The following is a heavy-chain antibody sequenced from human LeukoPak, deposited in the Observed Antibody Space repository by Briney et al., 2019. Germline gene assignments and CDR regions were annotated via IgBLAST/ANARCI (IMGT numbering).Heavy chain of an antibody. J-gene: IGHJ4*02. CDR1: GGSFSGYY. CDR2: INHSGST. V-gene: IGHV4-34*01. D-gene: IGHD2-8*01. Sequence: SETLSLTCAVYGGSFSGYYWSWIRQPPGKGLEWMGEINHSGSTNYNPSLKSRVTISVDTSKNQFSLKLSSVTAADTAVYYCARSIRTSLDIVLMVYYFDYWGQGTLVTVSS. CDR3: ARSIRTSLDIVLMVYYFDY.